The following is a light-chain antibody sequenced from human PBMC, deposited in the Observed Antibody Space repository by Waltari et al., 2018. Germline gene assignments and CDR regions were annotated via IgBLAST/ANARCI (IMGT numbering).Light chain of an antibody. V-gene: IGKV3-20*01. Sequence: EVVLTQSPGTLSLSPGERATLCCRASKGVGKYLAWYQQRPGQAPRLLLYHTSIRAAGIPDMFSGSGYGTDFSLTISRLEPEDFAVYYCQKYDFLPATFGQGTTVEIK. J-gene: IGKJ1*01. CDR3: QKYDFLPAT. CDR1: KGVGKY. CDR2: HTS.